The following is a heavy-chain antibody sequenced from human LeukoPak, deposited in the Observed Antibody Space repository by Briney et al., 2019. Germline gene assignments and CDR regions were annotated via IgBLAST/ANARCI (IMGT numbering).Heavy chain of an antibody. CDR1: GFTFSNYG. CDR2: ISFDGSQK. V-gene: IGHV3-30*02. CDR3: AKVNSGSSNWFDP. Sequence: SGGSLRLSCAASGFTFSNYGMHWVRQAPGKGLEWVALISFDGSQKYYADSVKGRFTISRDNSKSTVYLQMNSLRVEDAAVYYCAKVNSGSSNWFDPWGQGTLVTVSS. J-gene: IGHJ5*02. D-gene: IGHD1-26*01.